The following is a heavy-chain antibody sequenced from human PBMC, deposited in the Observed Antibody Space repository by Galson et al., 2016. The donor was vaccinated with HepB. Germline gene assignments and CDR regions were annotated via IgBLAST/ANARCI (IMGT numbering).Heavy chain of an antibody. CDR2: IHPSGAYT. Sequence: SVKVSCKASDNTFSKDYIHWVRRAPGQGLQWLGTIHPSGAYTTYAQSFDGRVTMTRDTATNTVYMELRALTSKDTAVYYCARALLYCTGGNCHLRYFDHWGQGTLVTVSS. D-gene: IGHD2-8*02. CDR3: ARALLYCTGGNCHLRYFDH. J-gene: IGHJ4*02. CDR1: DNTFSKDY. V-gene: IGHV1-46*01.